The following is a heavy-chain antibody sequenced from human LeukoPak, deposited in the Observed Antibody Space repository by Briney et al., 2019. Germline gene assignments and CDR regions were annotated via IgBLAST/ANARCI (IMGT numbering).Heavy chain of an antibody. J-gene: IGHJ1*01. CDR3: ARAYDSSGYWPEYFHH. Sequence: PGGSRRLSCAASGFTFTNAWMYWVRQAPGKGLEWVSIIYGGGSTYYADSVNGRFTISRHNSKNTLFLQMNSLRTEDTAVYYCARAYDSSGYWPEYFHHWVQGTLVTVSS. D-gene: IGHD3-22*01. V-gene: IGHV3-53*04. CDR1: GFTFTNAW. CDR2: IYGGGST.